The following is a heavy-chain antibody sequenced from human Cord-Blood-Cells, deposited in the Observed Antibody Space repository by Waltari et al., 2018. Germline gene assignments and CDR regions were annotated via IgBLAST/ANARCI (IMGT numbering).Heavy chain of an antibody. D-gene: IGHD3-10*01. CDR3: ARVNYYGSGSYTIDY. J-gene: IGHJ4*02. Sequence: QVQLQQWGAGLLKPSETLSLTCAVYGGSFSGYYWSWIRQPPGKGLEWIGEIKYSGSTNYNPSLKSRVTISVYTSKNQFSLKLSSVTAADTAVYDCARVNYYGSGSYTIDYWGQGTLVTVSS. CDR2: IKYSGST. V-gene: IGHV4-34*01. CDR1: GGSFSGYY.